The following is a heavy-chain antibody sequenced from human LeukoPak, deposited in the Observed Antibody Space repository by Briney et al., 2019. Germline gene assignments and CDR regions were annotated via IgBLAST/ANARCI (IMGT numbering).Heavy chain of an antibody. V-gene: IGHV4-59*01. J-gene: IGHJ4*02. CDR1: GGSISTDY. CDR2: IYNSGSP. Sequence: SETLSLTCSVSGGSISTDYWSWIRQTPGKGLEEIGYIYNSGSPNYNPSLEGRVTMSIDTSKNHFSLKLSSVTAADTAVYYCTRGRYYEPIDFWGQGTLVTVSS. D-gene: IGHD3-3*01. CDR3: TRGRYYEPIDF.